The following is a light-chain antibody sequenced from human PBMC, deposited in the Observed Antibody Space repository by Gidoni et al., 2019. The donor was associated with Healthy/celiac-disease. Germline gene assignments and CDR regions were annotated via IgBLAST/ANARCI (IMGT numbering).Light chain of an antibody. Sequence: DIQMTQSPSTLSASVGDRVTITCRASQSISSWLAWYQQKPGKAPKLLIYKASSLESGVPSRFSGSGSGTEVTLTISSLQPDDFATYYCQQYNSQPWTFGQGTKVEIK. CDR1: QSISSW. J-gene: IGKJ1*01. V-gene: IGKV1-5*03. CDR3: QQYNSQPWT. CDR2: KAS.